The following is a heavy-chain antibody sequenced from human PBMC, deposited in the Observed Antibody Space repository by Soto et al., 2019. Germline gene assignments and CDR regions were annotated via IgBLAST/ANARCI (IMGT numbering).Heavy chain of an antibody. CDR2: IWYDGSNK. Sequence: QVQLVESGGGVVQPGRSLRLSCAASGFTFSSYGMHWVRQAPGKGLEWVAVIWYDGSNKYYADSVKGRFTISRDNSKNTLYLQMNSLRAEDTAVYYCARVAARRLRDSNTNYYYYGMDVW. CDR1: GFTFSSYG. J-gene: IGHJ6*01. CDR3: ARVAARRLRDSNTNYYYYGMDV. D-gene: IGHD6-6*01. V-gene: IGHV3-33*01.